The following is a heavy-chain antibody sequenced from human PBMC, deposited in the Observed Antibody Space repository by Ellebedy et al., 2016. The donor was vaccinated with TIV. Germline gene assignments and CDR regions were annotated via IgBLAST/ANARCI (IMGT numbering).Heavy chain of an antibody. J-gene: IGHJ6*02. CDR1: GYTFTGYY. D-gene: IGHD2-15*01. CDR3: ARGYCSGGSCYGANYYYYYGMDV. Sequence: ASVKVSCXASGYTFTGYYMHWVRQAPGQGLEWTGWINPNSGGTNYAQKFQGRVTMTRDTSISTAYMELSRLRSDDTAVYYCARGYCSGGSCYGANYYYYYGMDVWGQGTTVTVSS. CDR2: INPNSGGT. V-gene: IGHV1-2*02.